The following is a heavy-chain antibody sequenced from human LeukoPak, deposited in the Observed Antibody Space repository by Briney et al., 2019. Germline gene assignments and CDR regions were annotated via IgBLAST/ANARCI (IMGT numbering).Heavy chain of an antibody. CDR2: IYYSGRT. CDR3: ARQVPAANFDY. D-gene: IGHD2-2*01. J-gene: IGHJ4*02. CDR1: GGSISSSSYY. V-gene: IGHV4-39*01. Sequence: SETLSLTCTVSGGSISSSSYYWGWIRQPPGKGLEWIGSIYYSGRTYYNPSLKSRVTISVDTSKSQFSLKLSSVTAADTAVYYCARQVPAANFDYWGQGSLVTVSS.